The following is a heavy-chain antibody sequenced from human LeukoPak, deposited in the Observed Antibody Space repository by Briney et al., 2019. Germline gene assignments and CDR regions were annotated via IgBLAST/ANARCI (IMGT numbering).Heavy chain of an antibody. CDR2: IYHSGST. CDR1: GGSISSSNW. V-gene: IGHV4-4*02. CDR3: AGCWLRLNWFDP. J-gene: IGHJ5*02. Sequence: PSETLSLTCAVSGGSISSSNWWSWVCQPPGKGLEWIGEIYHSGSTNYNPSLKSRVTISVDTSKNQFSLKLSSVTAADTAVYYCAGCWLRLNWFDPWGQGTLVTVSS. D-gene: IGHD5-12*01.